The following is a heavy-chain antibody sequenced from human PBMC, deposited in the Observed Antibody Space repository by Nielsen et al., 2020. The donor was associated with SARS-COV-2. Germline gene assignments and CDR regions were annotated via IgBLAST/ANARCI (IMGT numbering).Heavy chain of an antibody. CDR1: GFTFSRHW. CDR2: IKEDGSEK. J-gene: IGHJ3*02. CDR3: ARIFGGADVFDI. V-gene: IGHV3-7*03. Sequence: GESLKISCAASGFTFSRHWMSWVRQAPGKGLEWVANIKEDGSEKYYVDSVKGRFTISRDDAKQSLSLQMNSLRTEDTAVYFCARIFGGADVFDIWGQGTMVTVSS. D-gene: IGHD2-21*02.